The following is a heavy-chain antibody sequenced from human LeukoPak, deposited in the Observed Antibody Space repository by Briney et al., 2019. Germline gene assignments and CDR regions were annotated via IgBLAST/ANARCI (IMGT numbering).Heavy chain of an antibody. Sequence: PGRSLRLSCAASGFTFSSYGMHWVRQAPGKGLEWVAVIWYDGSNKYYADSVKGRFTISRDNSKNTLYLQMSSLRAEDTAVYYCAKDLGWSPSVFDYWGQGTLVTVSS. J-gene: IGHJ4*02. CDR2: IWYDGSNK. CDR3: AKDLGWSPSVFDY. CDR1: GFTFSSYG. D-gene: IGHD4-23*01. V-gene: IGHV3-33*06.